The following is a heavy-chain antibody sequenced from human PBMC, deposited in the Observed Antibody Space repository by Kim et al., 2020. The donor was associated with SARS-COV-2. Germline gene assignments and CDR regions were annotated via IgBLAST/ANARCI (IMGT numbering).Heavy chain of an antibody. CDR3: ARIYCGGDCYWYYFDY. D-gene: IGHD2-21*02. J-gene: IGHJ4*02. V-gene: IGHV3-48*02. Sequence: VKGRFTISRDNAKNSLYLQMNSLRDEDTAVYYCARIYCGGDCYWYYFDYWGQGTLVTVSS.